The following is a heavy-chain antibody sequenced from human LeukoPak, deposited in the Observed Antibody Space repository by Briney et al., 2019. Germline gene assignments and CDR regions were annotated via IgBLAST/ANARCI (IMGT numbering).Heavy chain of an antibody. CDR1: GFTFSRFT. CDR2: ISPNGDST. J-gene: IGHJ4*02. V-gene: IGHV3-64*01. Sequence: GGSLRLSCAASGFTFSRFTMHWVRQAPGKGLESVSAISPNGDSTYYINSVKGRFTISRDNSKNTLYLQMNSLRAEDTAVYYCARDSSGPLYWGQGTLVTVSS. CDR3: ARDSSGPLY. D-gene: IGHD6-19*01.